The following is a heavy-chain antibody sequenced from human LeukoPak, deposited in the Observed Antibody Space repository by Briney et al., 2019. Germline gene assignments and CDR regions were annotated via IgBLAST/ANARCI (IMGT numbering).Heavy chain of an antibody. CDR1: GYTFTGHY. Sequence: GSSLKVSCKSSGYTFTGHYMHWMRQAPGQGLEWMVWMNPNSGNTDYAQKFQGRVTMTRNTSISTPYMELSSLRSEDTAVYYCARVPLKHRARPFDYWGQGTLVTVSS. V-gene: IGHV1-8*01. D-gene: IGHD6-6*01. CDR3: ARVPLKHRARPFDY. J-gene: IGHJ4*02. CDR2: MNPNSGNT.